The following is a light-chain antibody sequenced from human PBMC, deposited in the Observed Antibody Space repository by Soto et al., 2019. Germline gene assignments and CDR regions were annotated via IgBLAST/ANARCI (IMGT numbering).Light chain of an antibody. J-gene: IGKJ4*01. CDR1: QSITSY. CDR3: QQRFDWPPT. Sequence: EIVLTQSPATLSLSPGERATLSCRASQSITSYLAWYQQKPGQAPRLLIYDTSNRATGIPARFSGSGSGTDFTLTISSLEPEDVAVYYCQQRFDWPPTFGEGTKVDIK. V-gene: IGKV3-11*01. CDR2: DTS.